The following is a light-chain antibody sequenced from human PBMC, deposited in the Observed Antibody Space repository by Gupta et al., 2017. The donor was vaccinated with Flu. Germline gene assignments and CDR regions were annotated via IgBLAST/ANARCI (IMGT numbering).Light chain of an antibody. CDR3: QQRSDEQRYT. J-gene: IGKJ2*01. V-gene: IGKV3-11*01. CDR1: QSVNIY. CDR2: EAS. Sequence: ELVLPPSPATLSLSPGDRAILSCRASQSVNIYLAWYQPNPGKPPRLLMFEASKRAAGIPDRFRGSGSGTDCTLTISTLETEDFAVYYCQQRSDEQRYTFGQGTKLEMK.